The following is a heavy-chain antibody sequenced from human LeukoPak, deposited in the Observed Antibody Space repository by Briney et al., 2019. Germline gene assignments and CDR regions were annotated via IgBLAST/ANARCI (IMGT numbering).Heavy chain of an antibody. D-gene: IGHD4-17*01. J-gene: IGHJ3*02. V-gene: IGHV3-23*01. Sequence: GRSLRLSCAASGFTFRPYGVTWVRPDPGKGLEWVSFMGVGGDNVHYADSAEGRFAVSRDNTRYSLNLKINSLRAEAAAVFYCAKDPHGDYVGTLYTWGQGTMVIVSS. CDR3: AKDPHGDYVGTLYT. CDR2: MGVGGDNV. CDR1: GFTFRPYG.